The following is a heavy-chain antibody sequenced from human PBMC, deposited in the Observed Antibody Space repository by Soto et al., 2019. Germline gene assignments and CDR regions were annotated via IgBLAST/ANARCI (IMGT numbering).Heavy chain of an antibody. CDR1: GYTFTDYY. D-gene: IGHD1-26*01. V-gene: IGHV1-2*02. J-gene: IGHJ4*02. CDR2: INPNNGDT. CDR3: ARDKGILYGAGRMDY. Sequence: QVQLVQSGAEVKKPGASVRVSCKASGYTFTDYYMHWVQQAPGQGLECMGWINPNNGDTNYAQKFQGRVTMTTDTSTSTAYMELRSLGSDDTAVYYCARDKGILYGAGRMDYWGQGTLVTVSS.